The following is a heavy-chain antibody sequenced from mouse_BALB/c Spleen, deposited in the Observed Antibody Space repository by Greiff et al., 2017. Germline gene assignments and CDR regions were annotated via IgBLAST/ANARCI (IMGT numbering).Heavy chain of an antibody. CDR2: IYPGDGDT. Sequence: QVHVKQSGAELARPGASVKLSCKASGYTFTSYWMQWVKQRPGQGLEWIGAIYPGDGDTRYTQKFKGKATLTADKSSSTAYMQLSSLASEDSAVYYCARAAYYGNTWFAYWGQGTLVTVSA. J-gene: IGHJ3*01. V-gene: IGHV1-87*01. D-gene: IGHD2-10*01. CDR3: ARAAYYGNTWFAY. CDR1: GYTFTSYW.